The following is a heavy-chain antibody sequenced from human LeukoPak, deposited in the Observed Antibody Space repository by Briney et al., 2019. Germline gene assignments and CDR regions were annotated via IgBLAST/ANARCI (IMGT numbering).Heavy chain of an antibody. D-gene: IGHD3-22*01. CDR1: GFTFSSYA. CDR2: ISGSGSST. V-gene: IGHV3-23*01. J-gene: IGHJ4*02. Sequence: GGSLRLSCAASGFTFSSYAMSWVRRAPGKGLEWVSAISGSGSSTYYADSVKGRFTISRDKSKNTLYLQMNSLRAEDTAVYYCVKGATYSYDSSGYFDYWGQGTLVTVSS. CDR3: VKGATYSYDSSGYFDY.